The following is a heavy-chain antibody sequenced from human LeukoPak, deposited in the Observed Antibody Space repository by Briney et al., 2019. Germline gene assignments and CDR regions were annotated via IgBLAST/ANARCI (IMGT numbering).Heavy chain of an antibody. J-gene: IGHJ4*02. CDR3: AGHHPRNTVDF. CDR1: GGSISSYY. Sequence: SETLSLTCTVSGGSISSYYWSWIRQPPGKGLEWIAYISDIGSINYNPSLKSRVTIALDTSKNQFSLRLSSVTAADTAVYYCAGHHPRNTVDFWGQGTLVTVSS. CDR2: ISDIGSI. D-gene: IGHD2/OR15-2a*01. V-gene: IGHV4-59*08.